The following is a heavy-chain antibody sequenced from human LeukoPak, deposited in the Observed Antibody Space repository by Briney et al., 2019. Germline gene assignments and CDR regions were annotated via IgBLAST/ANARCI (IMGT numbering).Heavy chain of an antibody. CDR1: GFTFSSYE. J-gene: IGHJ6*04. CDR3: AELGITMIGGV. Sequence: PGGSLRLSCAASGFTFSSYEMNWVRQAPGKGLEWVSYISSSGSTIYYADSVKGRFTISRDNAKNSLYLQMNSMRAEDTAVYYXAELGITMIGGVWGKGTTVTISS. V-gene: IGHV3-48*03. CDR2: ISSSGSTI. D-gene: IGHD3-10*02.